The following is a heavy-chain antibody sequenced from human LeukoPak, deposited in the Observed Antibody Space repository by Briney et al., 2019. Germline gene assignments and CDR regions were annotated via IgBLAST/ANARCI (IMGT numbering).Heavy chain of an antibody. CDR3: ASGEYSSGFTY. J-gene: IGHJ4*02. CDR1: GLTFSTYA. D-gene: IGHD5-18*01. V-gene: IGHV3-21*01. Sequence: GGSLRLSCAASGLTFSTYAMNWVRQAPGKGLEWVSSISRRSYIYYTDAVRGRFTISRDNALDSLYPQMNSLRAEDTAVYYCASGEYSSGFTYWGQGTLVSVSS. CDR2: ISRRSYI.